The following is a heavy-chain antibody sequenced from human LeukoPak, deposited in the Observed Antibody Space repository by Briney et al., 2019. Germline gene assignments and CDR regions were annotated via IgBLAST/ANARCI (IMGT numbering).Heavy chain of an antibody. D-gene: IGHD6-6*01. J-gene: IGHJ4*02. V-gene: IGHV3-11*04. Sequence: GGSLRLSCAASGFTFSDYYMSWIRQAPGKGLEWVSYISNSGTTTYYADSVKGRFTISRDNAKSSLSLQMNSLRAEDTAVYYCATVGRSTRPGHWGQGTLVTVSS. CDR3: ATVGRSTRPGH. CDR2: ISNSGTTT. CDR1: GFTFSDYY.